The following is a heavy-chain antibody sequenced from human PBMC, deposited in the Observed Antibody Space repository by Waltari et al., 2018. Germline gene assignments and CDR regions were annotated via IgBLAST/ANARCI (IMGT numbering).Heavy chain of an antibody. CDR1: GCPFISYA. D-gene: IGHD6-13*01. V-gene: IGHV3-23*01. J-gene: IGHJ4*02. CDR3: AKVGGIAAAEFQFDF. Sequence: EVQLLESGGGLVQPGGSLRRSCAASGCPFISYAISWVRQAPGKGLELVSSISGPGLTTFYADSVKGRFSISRDNSKNTLYLQINGLRADDTAVYYCAKVGGIAAAEFQFDFWGRGTLVTVSS. CDR2: ISGPGLTT.